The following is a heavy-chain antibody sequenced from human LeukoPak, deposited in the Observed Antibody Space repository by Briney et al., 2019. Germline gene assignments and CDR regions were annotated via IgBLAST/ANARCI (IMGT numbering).Heavy chain of an antibody. J-gene: IGHJ6*02. CDR1: GGSFSGYY. CDR2: INHSGST. D-gene: IGHD2-2*01. Sequence: PSETLSLTCAVYGGSFSGYYWSWIRQPPGKGLEWIGEINHSGSTNYNPSLKSRVTISVDTSKNQFSLKLSSVTAADTAVYYCARGRRLLGYCSSTSCSPYYYGMDVWGQGTTVTVSS. CDR3: ARGRRLLGYCSSTSCSPYYYGMDV. V-gene: IGHV4-34*01.